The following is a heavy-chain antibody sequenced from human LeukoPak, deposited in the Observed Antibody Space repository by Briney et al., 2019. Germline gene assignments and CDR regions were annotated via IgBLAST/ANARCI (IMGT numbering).Heavy chain of an antibody. D-gene: IGHD3-3*01. J-gene: IGHJ4*02. CDR1: GGSFSGYY. Sequence: SETLSLTCAVYGGSFSGYYWSWIRQPPGKGLEWIGSIYHSGSTYYNPSLKSRVTISVDTSKNQFSLKLSSVTAADTAVYYCASLYYDFWSGYHNPFDYWGQGTLVTVSS. CDR2: IYHSGST. V-gene: IGHV4-34*01. CDR3: ASLYYDFWSGYHNPFDY.